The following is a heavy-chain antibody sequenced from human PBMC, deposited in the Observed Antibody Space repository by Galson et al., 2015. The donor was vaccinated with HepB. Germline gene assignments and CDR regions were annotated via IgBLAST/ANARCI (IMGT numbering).Heavy chain of an antibody. V-gene: IGHV3-7*01. CDR2: IKQDGRDE. J-gene: IGHJ6*02. CDR3: ARGAGQRVLRYYHGMDV. D-gene: IGHD4/OR15-4a*01. CDR1: GFIFSNYY. Sequence: SLRLSCAASGFIFSNYYMNWVRQAPGKGLEWVADIKQDGRDEDYLGSVRGRFTISRDNAKNPLYLQMNSLRAEDTAVYFCARGAGQRVLRYYHGMDVWSQGTTVTVSS.